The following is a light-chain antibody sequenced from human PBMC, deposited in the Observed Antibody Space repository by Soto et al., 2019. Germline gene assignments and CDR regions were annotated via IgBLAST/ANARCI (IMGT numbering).Light chain of an antibody. CDR2: EVN. CDR1: ISDIGVYNY. Sequence: QSALALPASVSGSSGQSITFSCTGTISDIGVYNYVSWYQQHPGKAPKLMIYEVNNRPSGVSNRFSGSKSGNTASLTISGLQAGDEADYYCRSYTTSNTYVFGTGTKVTVL. J-gene: IGLJ1*01. CDR3: RSYTTSNTYV. V-gene: IGLV2-14*01.